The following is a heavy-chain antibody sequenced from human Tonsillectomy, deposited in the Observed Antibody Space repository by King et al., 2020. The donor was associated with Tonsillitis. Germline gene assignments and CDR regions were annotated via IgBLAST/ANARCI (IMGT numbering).Heavy chain of an antibody. V-gene: IGHV3-30*02. CDR1: GFSFSTYD. D-gene: IGHD2-21*01. CDR3: SREPLSPQKVVRYSAFDF. CDR2: IKFDGTTT. Sequence: VQLVESGGGVVQPGGSLRLSCAPSGFSFSTYDLHWVRQAPGKALEWVAFIKFDGTTTFYADSVKGRFTISRDNSKNTLFLQMNSLRIEDTAVYYCSREPLSPQKVVRYSAFDFWGQGTMVSVSS. J-gene: IGHJ3*01.